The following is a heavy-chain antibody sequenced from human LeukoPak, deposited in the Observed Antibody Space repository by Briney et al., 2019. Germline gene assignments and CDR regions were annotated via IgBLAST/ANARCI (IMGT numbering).Heavy chain of an antibody. Sequence: ASVKVPCKASGYTFTSYGISWVRQAPGQGLEWMGWISAYNGNTNYAQKLQGRVTMTTDTSTSTAYMELRSLRSDDTAVYYCARVPLGYCTNGVCYTFDYWGQGTLVTVSS. V-gene: IGHV1-18*01. CDR3: ARVPLGYCTNGVCYTFDY. D-gene: IGHD2-8*01. J-gene: IGHJ4*02. CDR1: GYTFTSYG. CDR2: ISAYNGNT.